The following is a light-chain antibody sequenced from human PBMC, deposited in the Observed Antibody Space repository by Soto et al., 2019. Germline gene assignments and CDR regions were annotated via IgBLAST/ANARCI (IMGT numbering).Light chain of an antibody. CDR1: QDISNY. J-gene: IGKJ3*01. CDR2: DAS. V-gene: IGKV1-33*01. CDR3: QQYDSVPLT. Sequence: DIQMTQSPSSLSASVGDRVTITCQASQDISNYLNWCQQKPGKAPTLLIYDASNLKTGVPSRFSGSGSGTDFTFTISRLQPEDIATYYCQQYDSVPLTFVPGTKVDI.